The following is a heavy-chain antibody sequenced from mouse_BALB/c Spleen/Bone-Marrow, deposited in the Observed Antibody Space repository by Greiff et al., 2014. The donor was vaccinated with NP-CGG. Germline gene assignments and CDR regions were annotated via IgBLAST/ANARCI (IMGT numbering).Heavy chain of an antibody. CDR1: GYTFTSYV. D-gene: IGHD2-2*01. V-gene: IGHV1-14*01. CDR2: INPYNDGT. J-gene: IGHJ1*01. Sequence: EVQLQQSGPELVKPGASVKMSCKASGYTFTSYVIHWVKQKHGQGLEWIGNINPYNDGTKYNEKFKGKATLTSDKSSSTAYMELSSMTFEDYAVYYCASPIYGYGWYFDVWGAGTPVTVSA. CDR3: ASPIYGYGWYFDV.